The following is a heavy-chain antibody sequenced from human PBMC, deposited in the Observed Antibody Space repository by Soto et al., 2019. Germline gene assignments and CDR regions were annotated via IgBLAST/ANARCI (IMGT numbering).Heavy chain of an antibody. V-gene: IGHV4-4*02. D-gene: IGHD3-10*01. CDR3: ARDPTAHGSSSYFDS. J-gene: IGHJ4*02. CDR1: GGSISSSNW. CDR2: IYHSGGT. Sequence: QLQESGPGLVKPSGTLSLSCAVSGGSISSSNWWNWVREPPGKGLEWIGEIYHSGGTKYNPSLKSRVSISVYKSKNQFSLSLTSVTAADTAVYYCARDPTAHGSSSYFDSWGQGTLVTVSS.